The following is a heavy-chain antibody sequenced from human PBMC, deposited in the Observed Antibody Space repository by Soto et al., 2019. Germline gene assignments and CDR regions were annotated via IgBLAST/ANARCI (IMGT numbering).Heavy chain of an antibody. CDR3: ERGNGFGGNWFDY. Sequence: PGGSLRLSCAASGFTVSSNYMNWVRQAPGKGLEWVSVIYSGGSTFYADSVKGRFTISRDNSKNTVYFQMNSLRAEDTAVYYCERGNGFGGNWFDYWGQGTQVTVSS. V-gene: IGHV3-53*01. D-gene: IGHD3-16*01. CDR2: IYSGGST. CDR1: GFTVSSNY. J-gene: IGHJ4*02.